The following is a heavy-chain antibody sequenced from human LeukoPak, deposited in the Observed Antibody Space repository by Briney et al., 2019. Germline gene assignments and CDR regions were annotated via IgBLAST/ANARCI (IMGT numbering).Heavy chain of an antibody. Sequence: GGSLRLSCAASGFTFSSCSMNWVRQAPGKGLEWVSSISSSSSYIYYADSVKGRFTISRDNAKNSLYLQMNSLRAEDTAVYYCARGWRYCSGGSCHNWFDPWGQGTLVTVSS. D-gene: IGHD2-15*01. CDR1: GFTFSSCS. CDR3: ARGWRYCSGGSCHNWFDP. J-gene: IGHJ5*02. V-gene: IGHV3-21*01. CDR2: ISSSSSYI.